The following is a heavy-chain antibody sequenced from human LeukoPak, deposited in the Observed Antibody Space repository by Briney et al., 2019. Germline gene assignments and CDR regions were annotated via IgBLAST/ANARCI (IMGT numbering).Heavy chain of an antibody. V-gene: IGHV1-2*02. CDR1: GYTFTGYY. J-gene: IGHJ6*02. Sequence: GASVKVSCKASGYTFTGYYMHWVRQAPGQGLEWMGWINPNSGGTNYAQKFQGRVTMTRDTSISTAYMELSRLRSDDTAVYYCARDRRYRPYYYYGMDVWGQGTTVTVSS. CDR2: INPNSGGT. D-gene: IGHD1-26*01. CDR3: ARDRRYRPYYYYGMDV.